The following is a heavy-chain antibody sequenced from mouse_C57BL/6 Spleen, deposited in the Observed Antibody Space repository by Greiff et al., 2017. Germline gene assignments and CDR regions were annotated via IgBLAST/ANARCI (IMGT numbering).Heavy chain of an antibody. CDR2: IDPENGDT. CDR1: GFNIKDDY. D-gene: IGHD1-1*01. CDR3: TRITTVVEGY. J-gene: IGHJ2*01. Sequence: VQLQQSGAELVRPGASAKLSCTASGFNIKDDYMHWVKQRPEQGLEWIGWIDPENGDTEYASKFQGKATITADTSSNTAYLQLSSLTSEDTAVYYCTRITTVVEGYWGQGTTLTVSS. V-gene: IGHV14-4*01.